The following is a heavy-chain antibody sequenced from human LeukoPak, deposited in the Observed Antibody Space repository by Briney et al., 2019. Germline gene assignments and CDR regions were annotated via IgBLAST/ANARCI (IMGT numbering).Heavy chain of an antibody. Sequence: GGSLRLSCVASGFTFSTFEFNWVRQAPGKGLEWVSYISRSGSTIYFADSVKGRFTISRDNAKNSLYLQMNTLRAEDTAVYYCARDPGRNGHFDYWGQGTLVAVSS. V-gene: IGHV3-48*03. J-gene: IGHJ4*02. D-gene: IGHD2-8*01. CDR2: ISRSGSTI. CDR3: ARDPGRNGHFDY. CDR1: GFTFSTFE.